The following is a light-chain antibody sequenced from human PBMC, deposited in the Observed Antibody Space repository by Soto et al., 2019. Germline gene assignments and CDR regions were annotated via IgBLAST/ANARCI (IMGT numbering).Light chain of an antibody. CDR1: ESVSTY. V-gene: IGKV3-11*01. CDR2: DAS. CDR3: QQRSNWPSIT. Sequence: EIVLTHSPATLSFSPGERATLSCRASESVSTYLAWYQQKPGQAPRLLMYDASTRATGIPARFSGSGSGTDFTLTISGLQPEDSAVYFCQQRSNWPSITFGQGKRLAIK. J-gene: IGKJ5*01.